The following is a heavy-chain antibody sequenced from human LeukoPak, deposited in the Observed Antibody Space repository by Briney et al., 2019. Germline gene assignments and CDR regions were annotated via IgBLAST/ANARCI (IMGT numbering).Heavy chain of an antibody. Sequence: GGSLRLSCIASGFSFSTYGMHWVRQAPGKGLEWVAVTSHDGILKYYADSVGGRFTISRDNYKNTLYLQINGLLPEDTAVYYCAKEYGDYSGFDYWGQGTLVTVSS. CDR2: TSHDGILK. V-gene: IGHV3-30*18. CDR1: GFSFSTYG. D-gene: IGHD4-17*01. J-gene: IGHJ4*02. CDR3: AKEYGDYSGFDY.